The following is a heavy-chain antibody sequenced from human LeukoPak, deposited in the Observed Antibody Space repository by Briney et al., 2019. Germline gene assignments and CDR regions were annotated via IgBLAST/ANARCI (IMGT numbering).Heavy chain of an antibody. CDR3: ARETRGLVGSY. CDR1: VSTLNTYW. V-gene: IGHV3-7*05. CDR2: LKQDGSDR. Sequence: GGSLRLSCAASVSTLNTYWMTWFRQTAGKGLEWVASLKQDGSDRCYVDSVKGRFTISRDNTENSLYLQMNSLRAEDMAVYYCARETRGLVGSYWGRGTLVTVSP. J-gene: IGHJ4*02. D-gene: IGHD2-8*02.